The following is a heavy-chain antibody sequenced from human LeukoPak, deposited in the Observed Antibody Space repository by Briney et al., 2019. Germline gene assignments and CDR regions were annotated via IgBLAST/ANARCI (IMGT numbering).Heavy chain of an antibody. J-gene: IGHJ6*03. D-gene: IGHD2-2*01. CDR1: ALTSSRYW. V-gene: IGHV3-7*01. Sequence: AGSLTPSCAPSALTSSRYWLTCVRQPPGEGPEWVANIKEDRSEKNYMASVKGRFTISRDNANNSLYLQMNTLRAEDTAVYSCASRYCTGTNCYLASYRCFDVWGRGTTVTVSS. CDR3: ASRYCTGTNCYLASYRCFDV. CDR2: IKEDRSEK.